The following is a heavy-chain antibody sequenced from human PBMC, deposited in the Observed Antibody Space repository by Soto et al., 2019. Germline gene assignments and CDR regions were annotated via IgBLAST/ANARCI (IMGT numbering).Heavy chain of an antibody. J-gene: IGHJ5*02. Sequence: SETLSLTCSVSGGSISSSSSYWGWIRQPPGKGLEWIGSIYYSGNTYYNPSLESRVAISADTSTNQFSLKLSSVTAADTAVYYCVRRRASTPNWFDPWGQGTLVTVSS. V-gene: IGHV4-39*01. CDR2: IYYSGNT. CDR1: GGSISSSSSY. CDR3: VRRRASTPNWFDP.